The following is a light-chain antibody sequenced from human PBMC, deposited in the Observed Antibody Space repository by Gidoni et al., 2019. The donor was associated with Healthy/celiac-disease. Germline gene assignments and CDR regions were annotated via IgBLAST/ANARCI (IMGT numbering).Light chain of an antibody. J-gene: IGKJ2*01. CDR3: QQSYSIMYT. CDR2: AAS. Sequence: DLQMTPSPSSLSASVGDRVTITCRASQSISSYLHWYQQKPGKAPKLLIYAASSLQRGVPSRFSGSGSGTDFTLTISSLQPEDFATYYCQQSYSIMYTFGQGTKLEIK. CDR1: QSISSY. V-gene: IGKV1-39*01.